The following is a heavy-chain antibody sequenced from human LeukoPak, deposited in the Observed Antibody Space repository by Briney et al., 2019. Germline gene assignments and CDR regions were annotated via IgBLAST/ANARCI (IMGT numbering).Heavy chain of an antibody. J-gene: IGHJ3*02. CDR2: IYYSGST. Sequence: PSETLSLTCTVSGGSISSYYWSWIRQPPGKGLEWIGYIYYSGSTNYNPSLKSRVTISVDTSKNQFSMKLSSVTAADTAVYYCARGQDYYDSSGYYYITFAFDIWGQGTMVTVSS. D-gene: IGHD3-22*01. CDR3: ARGQDYYDSSGYYYITFAFDI. CDR1: GGSISSYY. V-gene: IGHV4-59*08.